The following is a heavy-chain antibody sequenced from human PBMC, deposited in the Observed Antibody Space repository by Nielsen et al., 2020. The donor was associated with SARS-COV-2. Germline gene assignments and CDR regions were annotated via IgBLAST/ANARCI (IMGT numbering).Heavy chain of an antibody. CDR2: IWYDGNSA. J-gene: IGHJ4*02. V-gene: IGHV3-33*06. Sequence: GGSLRLSCAASGFSFTNSGMHWVRQAPGKGLEWVAVIWYDGNSAYYADSVKGRFTISRDNSKNTLYLQMNSLRAEDTAVYFCAKQGGVLHFRSSFYPDFWGQGTLVTVSS. D-gene: IGHD3-3*02. CDR1: GFSFTNSG. CDR3: AKQGGVLHFRSSFYPDF.